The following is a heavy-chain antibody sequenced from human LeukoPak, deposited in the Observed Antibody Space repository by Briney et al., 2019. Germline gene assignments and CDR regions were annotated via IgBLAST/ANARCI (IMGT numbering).Heavy chain of an antibody. CDR3: ARGTIAVNFDY. V-gene: IGHV3-21*01. J-gene: IGHJ4*02. CDR1: GFTFSSYS. D-gene: IGHD6-19*01. CDR2: ISSSTYI. Sequence: GGSLRLSCAASGFTFSSYSMNWVRQAPGKGLEWVSSISSSTYIYYADSVRGRFTISRDNARNSLYLQMNSLRAEDTAVYYCARGTIAVNFDYWGQGTLVTVSS.